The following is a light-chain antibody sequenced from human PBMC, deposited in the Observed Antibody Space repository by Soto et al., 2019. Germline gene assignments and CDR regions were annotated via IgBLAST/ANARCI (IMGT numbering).Light chain of an antibody. CDR3: QQFNDFPLT. CDR2: DPS. J-gene: IGKJ4*01. CDR1: QDISSA. V-gene: IGKV1D-13*01. Sequence: IQLTQSPSSLSASVGDRVTVTFRAGQDISSALAWYQQKPGKAPKLLLYDPSSLDAGVPSRFSGSGSGTDLTLSTTSLRPEDFETYYCQQFNDFPLTFGVGTKVQIK.